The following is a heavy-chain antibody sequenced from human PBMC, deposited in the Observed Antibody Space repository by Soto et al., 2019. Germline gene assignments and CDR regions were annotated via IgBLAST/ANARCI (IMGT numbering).Heavy chain of an antibody. D-gene: IGHD5-18*01. CDR1: GGSISSGDYY. CDR3: ARAAARPRIFRVDTAMVTQIYD. V-gene: IGHV4-30-4*01. CDR2: IYYSGST. J-gene: IGHJ4*02. Sequence: SETLSLTCTVSGGSISSGDYYWSWIRQPPGKGLEWIGYIYYSGSTYYNPSLKSRVTISVDTSKNQFSLKLSSVTAADTAVYYCARAAARPRIFRVDTAMVTQIYDWGQGSLVTVSS.